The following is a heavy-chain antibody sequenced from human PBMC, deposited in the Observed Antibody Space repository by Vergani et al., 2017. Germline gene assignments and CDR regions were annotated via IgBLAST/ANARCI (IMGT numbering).Heavy chain of an antibody. CDR2: ISGSGGST. D-gene: IGHD1-1*01. Sequence: EVQLLQSEGAVVQPGGSLRLSCVASGFTFSSHAMSWVRQAPGKGLEWVSAISGSGGSTYYADSVKGRFTISRDNSKNTLYLQMNSLRAEDTAVYYCAKDGPRGTAFDIWGQGTMVTVSS. CDR1: GFTFSSHA. CDR3: AKDGPRGTAFDI. J-gene: IGHJ3*02. V-gene: IGHV3-23*01.